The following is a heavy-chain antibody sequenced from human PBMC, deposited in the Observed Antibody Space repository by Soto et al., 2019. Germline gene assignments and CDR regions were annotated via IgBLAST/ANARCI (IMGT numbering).Heavy chain of an antibody. CDR3: ARGYSSSSAAFDY. D-gene: IGHD6-13*01. Sequence: QVQLVESGGGVVQPGRSLRLSCAASGFTFSSYAIHWVRQAPGKGLEWVAIISYVATNKYYADSVKGRFTISRDNSKNTLYLQMNSLRPEDTAVYYCARGYSSSSAAFDYWGQGTLVTVSS. J-gene: IGHJ4*02. CDR2: ISYVATNK. V-gene: IGHV3-30-3*01. CDR1: GFTFSSYA.